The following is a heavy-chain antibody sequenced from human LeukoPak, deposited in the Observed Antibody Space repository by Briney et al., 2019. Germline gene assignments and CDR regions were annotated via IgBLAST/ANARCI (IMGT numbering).Heavy chain of an antibody. V-gene: IGHV4-34*01. D-gene: IGHD3-16*01. CDR2: INHSGST. Sequence: SETLSLTCAVYDGSFSGYYWSWIRQPPGKGLEWIGEINHSGSTNYNPSLKSRVTISVDTSKNQFSLKLSSVTAADTAVFYCARAPYGLYYYYYMDVWGKGTTVTISS. J-gene: IGHJ6*03. CDR1: DGSFSGYY. CDR3: ARAPYGLYYYYYMDV.